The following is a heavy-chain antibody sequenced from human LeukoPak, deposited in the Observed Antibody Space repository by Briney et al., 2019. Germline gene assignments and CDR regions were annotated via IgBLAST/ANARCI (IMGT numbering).Heavy chain of an antibody. CDR1: GGSISSSSYY. J-gene: IGHJ4*02. Sequence: SETLSLTCTVSGGSISSSSYYWGWIRQPPGKGLEWIGSIYYSGSTNYNPSLKSRVTISVDTSKNQFSLKLSSVTAADTAVYYCARASRYYYDSSGSHGDYWGQGTLVTVSS. CDR3: ARASRYYYDSSGSHGDY. CDR2: IYYSGST. D-gene: IGHD3-22*01. V-gene: IGHV4-39*07.